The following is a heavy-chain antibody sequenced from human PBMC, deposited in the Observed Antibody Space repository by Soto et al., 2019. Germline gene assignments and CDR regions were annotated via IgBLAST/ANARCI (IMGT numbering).Heavy chain of an antibody. CDR1: GGSFSGYY. CDR3: ARDANDSSGYYYDY. D-gene: IGHD3-22*01. Sequence: QVQLQQWGAGLLKPSETLSLTCAVYGGSFSGYYWSWIRQPPGKGLEWIGVINHSGSTNYNPSLKSRVTISVDTSKNQFSLKLSSVTAADTAVYYCARDANDSSGYYYDYWGQGTLVTVSS. J-gene: IGHJ4*02. CDR2: INHSGST. V-gene: IGHV4-34*01.